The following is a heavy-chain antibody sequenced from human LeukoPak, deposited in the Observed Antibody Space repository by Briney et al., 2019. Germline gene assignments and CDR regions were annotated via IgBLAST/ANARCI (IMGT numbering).Heavy chain of an antibody. D-gene: IGHD3-10*01. CDR1: RFIFSSYA. CDR3: AKDYMDAFDI. V-gene: IGHV3-30*04. CDR2: ISYDGSNK. J-gene: IGHJ3*02. Sequence: PGGSLRLSCAASRFIFSSYAMHWVRQAPGKGLEWVAVISYDGSNKYYADSVKGRFTISRDNSKNTLYLQMNSLRAEDTAVYYCAKDYMDAFDIWGQGTMVTVSS.